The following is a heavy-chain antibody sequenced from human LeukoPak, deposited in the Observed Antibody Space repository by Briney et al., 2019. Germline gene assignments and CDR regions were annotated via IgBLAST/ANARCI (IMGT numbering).Heavy chain of an antibody. Sequence: ASAKVSCKASGGTFSRSGISWVRQVPGQGLEWMGGITPMFGTANYAQKFQGRVTITADESTSTAYLELTSLRSEDTAIYYCARDAAIFDSSGYYFLWWGQGALVTVSS. D-gene: IGHD3-22*01. V-gene: IGHV1-69*13. CDR2: ITPMFGTA. CDR1: GGTFSRSG. J-gene: IGHJ4*02. CDR3: ARDAAIFDSSGYYFLW.